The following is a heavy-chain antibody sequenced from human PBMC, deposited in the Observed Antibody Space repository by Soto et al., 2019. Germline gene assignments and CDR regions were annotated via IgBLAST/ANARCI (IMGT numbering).Heavy chain of an antibody. J-gene: IGHJ4*02. D-gene: IGHD6-13*01. V-gene: IGHV4-4*02. Sequence: QVQLQESGTGLVKPSGTLSLKPSGTLCLTCDVSGVSIDSSYWWGWVRQPPGRDLEWLGDMSHGGSTNYHPSLKSRVTILLDKSKNQFSLSLSFVTAADTATYYWARSFCWYAVDSWGQGILVTVSS. CDR3: ARSFCWYAVDS. CDR2: MSHGGST. CDR1: GVSIDSSYW.